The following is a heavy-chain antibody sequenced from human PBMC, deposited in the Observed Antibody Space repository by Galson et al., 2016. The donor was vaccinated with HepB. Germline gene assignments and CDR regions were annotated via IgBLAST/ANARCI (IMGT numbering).Heavy chain of an antibody. CDR3: ARDRRHNNAFFDF. J-gene: IGHJ4*02. CDR1: GFRFISYN. Sequence: SLRLSCAASGFRFISYNMDWVRRAPGKGLEWVSFISRTGATFYYADSVKGRFTISRANAKNLLYLQMNSLRDEDTAVYYCARDRRHNNAFFDFWSQETPSTVSS. D-gene: IGHD1/OR15-1a*01. CDR2: ISRTGATF. V-gene: IGHV3-48*02.